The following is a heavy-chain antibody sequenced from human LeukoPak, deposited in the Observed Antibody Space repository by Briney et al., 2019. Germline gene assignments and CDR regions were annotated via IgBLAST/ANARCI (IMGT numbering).Heavy chain of an antibody. CDR1: GFTVSTNY. J-gene: IGHJ4*02. CDR2: IYSGGST. Sequence: GGSLRLSCAASGFTVSTNYMSWVRQAPGKGLEWVSVIYSGGSTYYADSVKGRFTISRDNSKNTLYLQMNSLRAEDTAVYYCAKGLRGVGATPFDYWGQGTLVTVSS. V-gene: IGHV3-53*01. D-gene: IGHD1-26*01. CDR3: AKGLRGVGATPFDY.